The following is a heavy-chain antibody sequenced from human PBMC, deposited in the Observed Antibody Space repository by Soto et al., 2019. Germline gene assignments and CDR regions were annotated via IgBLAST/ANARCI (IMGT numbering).Heavy chain of an antibody. D-gene: IGHD3-10*01. CDR2: IWYDGSNK. CDR1: GFTFSSYG. J-gene: IGHJ1*01. Sequence: QVQLVESGGGVVQPGRSLRLSCAASGFTFSSYGMHWVRQAPGKGLEWVAVIWYDGSNKYYADSVKGRFTFSSDNSTNTLYLQINSLGAEHTAVYYCARDDPGRWFVEEYFQHWGQGTLVTVSS. CDR3: ARDDPGRWFVEEYFQH. V-gene: IGHV3-33*01.